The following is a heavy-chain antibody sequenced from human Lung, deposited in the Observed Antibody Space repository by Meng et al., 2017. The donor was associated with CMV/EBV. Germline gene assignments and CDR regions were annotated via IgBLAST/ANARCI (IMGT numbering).Heavy chain of an antibody. D-gene: IGHD6-19*01. CDR1: GFTLSNYR. V-gene: IGHV3-74*03. J-gene: IGHJ4*02. CDR2: INSDGSNT. CDR3: AREKAGTRHFDY. Sequence: GGSLRLSCAASGFTLSNYRMHWVRQPPGKGLVWVSRINSDGSNTTYADFVEGRFTISRDNAKNTLYVQMNSLTVEDTAVYYCAREKAGTRHFDYWGQGTLVTVSS.